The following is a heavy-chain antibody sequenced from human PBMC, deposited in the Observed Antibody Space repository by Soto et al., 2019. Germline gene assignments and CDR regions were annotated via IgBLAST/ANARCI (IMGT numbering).Heavy chain of an antibody. CDR3: ARVAITYWYFDL. V-gene: IGHV4-39*01. D-gene: IGHD3-22*01. J-gene: IGHJ2*01. CDR2: IFYSGTT. CDR1: GGSISSSSYY. Sequence: PSETLSLTCTVAGGSISSSSYYWGWIRQPPGKGLEWIGSIFYSGTTYYNPSLKSRVTISVDTSKNQFSLKLSSVTAADTAVYYCARVAITYWYFDLWGRGTLVTVSS.